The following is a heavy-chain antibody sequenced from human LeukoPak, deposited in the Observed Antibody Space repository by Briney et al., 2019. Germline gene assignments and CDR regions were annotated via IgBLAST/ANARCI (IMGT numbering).Heavy chain of an antibody. D-gene: IGHD7-27*01. CDR1: GFTFSNAW. CDR2: INHSGST. Sequence: GSLRLSCAASGFTFSNAWMSWIRQPPGKGLEWIGEINHSGSTNYNPSLKSRVTISVDTSKNQFSLKLTSVTAADTAVYYCASNTGTVFDYWGQEALVTVSS. V-gene: IGHV4-34*01. J-gene: IGHJ4*02. CDR3: ASNTGTVFDY.